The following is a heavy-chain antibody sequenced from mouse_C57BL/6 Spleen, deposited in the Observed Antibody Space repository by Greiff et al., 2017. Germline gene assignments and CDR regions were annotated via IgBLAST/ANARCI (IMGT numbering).Heavy chain of an antibody. CDR1: GYTFTSYW. J-gene: IGHJ3*01. V-gene: IGHV1-69*01. CDR3: ARSDYSTVAD. D-gene: IGHD2-5*01. Sequence: QVQLQQPGAELVMPGASVKLSCKASGYTFTSYWMHWVKQRPGPGLEWIGEIDTSDSYPNYNQKFKGKSTLTVDKSASTADMQLSSLTSEDSAVYYCARSDYSTVADWGQGTLVTGSA. CDR2: IDTSDSYP.